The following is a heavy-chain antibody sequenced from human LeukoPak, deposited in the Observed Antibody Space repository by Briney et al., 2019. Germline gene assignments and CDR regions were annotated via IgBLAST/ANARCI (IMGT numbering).Heavy chain of an antibody. CDR3: AKGGGPSGYPLDY. Sequence: GGSLRLSCVGSGFTFSSFGLYWVRQAPGKGLEWVAVISNDGSYKFYADSVKGRITISRDNSKNTLYLEMNSLRGEDTAVYYCAKGGGPSGYPLDYWGQGTLVTVSS. J-gene: IGHJ4*02. CDR2: ISNDGSYK. D-gene: IGHD5-12*01. V-gene: IGHV3-30*18. CDR1: GFTFSSFG.